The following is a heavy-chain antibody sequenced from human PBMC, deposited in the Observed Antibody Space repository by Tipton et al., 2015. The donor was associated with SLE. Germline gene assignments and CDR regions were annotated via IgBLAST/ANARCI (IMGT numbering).Heavy chain of an antibody. CDR3: ARLISAYDCNFDY. J-gene: IGHJ4*02. CDR1: GGSISSYY. CDR2: IYYSGSS. D-gene: IGHD5-12*01. Sequence: LRLSCTVSGGSISSYYWGWIRQPPGKGLEWIGRIYYSGSSYYNPSLKSRVTISVDTSKNQFSLKLSSVTAADTAVYYCARLISAYDCNFDYWGQGTLVTVSS. V-gene: IGHV4-39*07.